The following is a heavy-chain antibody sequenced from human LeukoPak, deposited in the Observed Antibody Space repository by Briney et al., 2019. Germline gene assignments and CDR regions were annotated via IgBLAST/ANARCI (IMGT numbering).Heavy chain of an antibody. CDR1: GFTFRNYG. J-gene: IGHJ4*02. CDR2: ISGSGGTS. D-gene: IGHD6-13*01. V-gene: IGHV3-23*01. CDR3: ATSRGSWPDYFDY. Sequence: GGSLRLSCATSGFTFRNYGLSWVRQAPGKGLEWVSAISGSGGTSYYADSVKGRFTISRDNSKNTLYLQMNSLRAEDTAVYYCATSRGSWPDYFDYWGQGTLVTVSS.